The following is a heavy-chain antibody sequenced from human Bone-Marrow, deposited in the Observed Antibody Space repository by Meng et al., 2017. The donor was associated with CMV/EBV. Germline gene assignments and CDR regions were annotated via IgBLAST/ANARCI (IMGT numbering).Heavy chain of an antibody. CDR3: AWGGRWYRFDY. D-gene: IGHD3-16*01. CDR2: IIPIFGTA. V-gene: IGHV1-69*12. CDR1: GGTFSSYA. Sequence: QGPRVESGAGVKKPGSSVKVPCRASGGTFSSYAISWVRQAPGQGLEWMGGIIPIFGTANYAQKFQGRVTITADESTSTAYMELSSLRSEDTAVYYCAWGGRWYRFDYWGQGTLVTVSS. J-gene: IGHJ4*02.